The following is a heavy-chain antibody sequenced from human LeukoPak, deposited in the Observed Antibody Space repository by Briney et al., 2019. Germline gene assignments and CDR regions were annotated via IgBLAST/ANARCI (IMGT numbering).Heavy chain of an antibody. CDR3: AKARWEPNFDY. J-gene: IGHJ4*02. V-gene: IGHV3-43*02. D-gene: IGHD1-26*01. Sequence: PGGSLRLSCAASGFTFDDYAMHWVRQGRGKSLEWVSLINENGDIAYYGDSVRGRFTVSRDNAKNSLYLQMNSLTTEDTALYYCAKARWEPNFDYWGQGTLVTVSS. CDR1: GFTFDDYA. CDR2: INENGDIA.